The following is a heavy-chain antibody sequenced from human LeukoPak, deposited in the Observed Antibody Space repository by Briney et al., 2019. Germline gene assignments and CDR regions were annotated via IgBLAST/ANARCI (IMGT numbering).Heavy chain of an antibody. CDR2: ISGSGGST. D-gene: IGHD3-22*01. J-gene: IGHJ4*02. CDR3: AKDPGSYDSSGYYYGY. Sequence: GGSLRLSCAASGFTFSSYAMSWVRQAPGKGLEWVSAISGSGGSTYYADSVKGRFTISRDNCKNTLYLQMNSLRAEDTAVYYCAKDPGSYDSSGYYYGYWGQGTLVTVSS. CDR1: GFTFSSYA. V-gene: IGHV3-23*01.